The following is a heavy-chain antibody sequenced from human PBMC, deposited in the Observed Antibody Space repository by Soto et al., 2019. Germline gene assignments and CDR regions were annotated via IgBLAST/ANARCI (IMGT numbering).Heavy chain of an antibody. CDR1: GGSITSYY. CDR3: VRDRTVTNYYYFGMDV. CDR2: IYFSGST. V-gene: IGHV4-59*01. D-gene: IGHD4-17*01. Sequence: PSETLSLTCTVSGGSITSYYWSWIRQPPGKGLEWIGYIYFSGSTNYNPSLKSRITISVDTSKNQFSLKLSSVTAADTAVYYCVRDRTVTNYYYFGMDVWGQGTTVTVSS. J-gene: IGHJ6*02.